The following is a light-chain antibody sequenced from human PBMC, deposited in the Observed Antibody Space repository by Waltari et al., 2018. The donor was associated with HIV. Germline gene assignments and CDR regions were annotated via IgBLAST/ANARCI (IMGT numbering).Light chain of an antibody. CDR3: SRYTSSSTFWV. J-gene: IGLJ3*02. Sequence: QSALTQPASVSGSPGQSITISCTGPSSYVGGYTYVSWYQQHPGKAPKLSFYDVSNRPARVSIRFSASTSGTGASPTFCGLQSEDEADYSFSRYTSSSTFWVFGGGSKLTLL. CDR2: DVS. V-gene: IGLV2-14*03. CDR1: SSYVGGYTY.